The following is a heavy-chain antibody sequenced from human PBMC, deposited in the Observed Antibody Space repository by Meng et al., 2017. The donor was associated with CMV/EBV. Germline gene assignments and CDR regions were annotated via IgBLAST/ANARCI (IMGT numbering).Heavy chain of an antibody. J-gene: IGHJ6*02. D-gene: IGHD5-12*01. Sequence: GGSLRLSCAASGFTFSNYGMYWVRQAPGKGLVWVSRINSDGSSTSYADSVKGRFTISRDNAKNTLYLQMNSLRAEDTAVYYCARNVDYGMDVWGQGTTVTVSS. V-gene: IGHV3-74*01. CDR3: ARNVDYGMDV. CDR2: INSDGSST. CDR1: GFTFSNYG.